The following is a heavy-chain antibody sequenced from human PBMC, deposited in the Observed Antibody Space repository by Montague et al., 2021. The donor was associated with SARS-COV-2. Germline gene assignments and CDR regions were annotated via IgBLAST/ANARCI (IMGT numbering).Heavy chain of an antibody. CDR2: ISSSAGTK. CDR1: GFTFSNYE. CDR3: ASTAGYSSGWYY. J-gene: IGHJ4*02. Sequence: SLRLSCAASGFTFSNYEMNWVRQAPGKGLEWVSYISSSAGTKYYADSVKGRFTISRDNAKNPLFLQLNSLRAEDTAIYYCASTAGYSSGWYYWGQGILVTVSS. D-gene: IGHD6-13*01. V-gene: IGHV3-48*03.